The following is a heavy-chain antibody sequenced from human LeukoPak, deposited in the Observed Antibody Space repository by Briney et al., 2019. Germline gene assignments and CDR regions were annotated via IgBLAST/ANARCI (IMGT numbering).Heavy chain of an antibody. CDR3: ARDRRVLTTVTPPYYYYGMDV. V-gene: IGHV1-18*01. Sequence: ASVKVSCKASGYTFTSYGISWVRQAPGQGLEWMGWIIAYNGNTNYAQKLQGRVTMTTDTSTSTAYMELRSLRSDDTAVYYCARDRRVLTTVTPPYYYYGMDVWGQGTTVTVSS. CDR2: IIAYNGNT. J-gene: IGHJ6*02. CDR1: GYTFTSYG. D-gene: IGHD4-17*01.